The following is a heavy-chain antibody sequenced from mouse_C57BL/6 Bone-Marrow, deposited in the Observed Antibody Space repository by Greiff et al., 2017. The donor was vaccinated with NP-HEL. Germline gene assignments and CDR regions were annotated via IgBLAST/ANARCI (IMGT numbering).Heavy chain of an antibody. V-gene: IGHV1-47*01. CDR1: GYTFTTYP. CDR3: ARSGEKRNYAMDY. CDR2: FHPYNDDT. J-gene: IGHJ4*01. Sequence: VKLVESGAELVKPGASVKMSCKASGYTFTTYPIEWMKQNHGKSLEWIGNFHPYNDDTKYNEKFKGKATLTVEKSSSTVYLELSRLTSDDSAVYYCARSGEKRNYAMDYWGQGTSVTVSS.